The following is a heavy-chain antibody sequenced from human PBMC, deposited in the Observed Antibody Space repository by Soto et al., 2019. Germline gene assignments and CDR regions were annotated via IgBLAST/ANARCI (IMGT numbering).Heavy chain of an antibody. V-gene: IGHV3-33*01. J-gene: IGHJ6*04. D-gene: IGHD3-16*01. CDR1: GFTFSSYG. CDR2: IWYDGSNK. Sequence: QVQLVESGGGVVQPGRSLRLSCAASGFTFSSYGMHWVRQAPGKGLEWVAVIWYDGSNKYYADSVKGRFTISRDNSKNTLYLQMNSLRAEDTAVYYCARDGGAVAGYGMDVWGKGTTVTVSS. CDR3: ARDGGAVAGYGMDV.